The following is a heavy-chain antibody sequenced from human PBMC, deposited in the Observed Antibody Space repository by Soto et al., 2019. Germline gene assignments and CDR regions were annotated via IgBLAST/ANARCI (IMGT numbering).Heavy chain of an antibody. D-gene: IGHD3-3*01. V-gene: IGHV4-59*12. CDR1: GGSISSYY. CDR3: AGDKSGFWSGYYGYYFDY. Sequence: PSETLSLTCTVSGGSISSYYWSWIRQPPGKGLEWIGYIYYSGSTNYNPSLKSRVTISVDTSKNQFSLKLSSVTAADTAVYYCAGDKSGFWSGYYGYYFDYWGQGTLVTVSS. J-gene: IGHJ4*02. CDR2: IYYSGST.